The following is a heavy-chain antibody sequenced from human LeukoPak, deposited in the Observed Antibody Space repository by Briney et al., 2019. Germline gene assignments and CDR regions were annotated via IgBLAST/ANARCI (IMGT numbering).Heavy chain of an antibody. J-gene: IGHJ6*03. Sequence: GGSLRLSCAASGFTFSSYAMHWVRQAPGKGLEWVAVISYDGSNKYYADSVKGRFTISRDNSKNTLYLQMNSLRAEDTAVYYCARGPSHPSYGLYYYYYYMDVWGKGTTVTVSS. D-gene: IGHD5-18*01. V-gene: IGHV3-30*01. CDR3: ARGPSHPSYGLYYYYYYMDV. CDR1: GFTFSSYA. CDR2: ISYDGSNK.